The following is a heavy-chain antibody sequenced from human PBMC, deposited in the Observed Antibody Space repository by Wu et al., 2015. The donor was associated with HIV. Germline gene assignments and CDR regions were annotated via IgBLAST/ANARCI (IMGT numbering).Heavy chain of an antibody. CDR1: GGTFSSYA. J-gene: IGHJ4*02. CDR2: IIPIFGTA. D-gene: IGHD6-13*01. Sequence: QVQLVQSGAEVKKPGASVKVSCKASGGTFSSYAISWVRQAPGQGLEWMGRIIPIFGTANYAQKFQGRVTITADESTSTAYMELSSLRSEDTAVYYCARDLETLRGGSSWYPGPFGYWGQGTLVTVSS. V-gene: IGHV1-69*18. CDR3: ARDLETLRGGSSWYPGPFGY.